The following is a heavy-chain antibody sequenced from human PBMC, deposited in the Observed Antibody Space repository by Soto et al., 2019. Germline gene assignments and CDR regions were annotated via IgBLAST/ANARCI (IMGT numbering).Heavy chain of an antibody. CDR2: INPNSGGT. V-gene: IGHV1-2*04. CDR3: ARDRGRHDYDAPWDAFDI. J-gene: IGHJ3*02. CDR1: GYSFTCYY. D-gene: IGHD3-22*01. Sequence: XSVKVSCKASGYSFTCYYMPWVRQAPGQGLEWMGWINPNSGGTNYAQKFQGWVTMTRDTSISTAYMELSRLRSDDTAVYYCARDRGRHDYDAPWDAFDIWGQGAMVTVSS.